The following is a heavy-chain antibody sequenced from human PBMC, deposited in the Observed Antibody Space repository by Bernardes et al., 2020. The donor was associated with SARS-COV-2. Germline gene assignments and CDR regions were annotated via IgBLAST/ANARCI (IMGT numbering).Heavy chain of an antibody. J-gene: IGHJ4*02. Sequence: GGSLRLSCEVSGFSFSNNYISWVRQAPGKGLEWVAVIYSNGSAYYADSVEGRFTMSRDILKNTLYLQMHSLRAEDTAVYYCARMGFPTLFDSWAKGTLVTVPS. CDR3: ARMGFPTLFDS. CDR1: GFSFSNNY. V-gene: IGHV3-53*01. CDR2: IYSNGSA.